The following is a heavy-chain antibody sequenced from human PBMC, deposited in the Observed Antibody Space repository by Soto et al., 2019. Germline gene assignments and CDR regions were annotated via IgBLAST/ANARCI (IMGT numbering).Heavy chain of an antibody. J-gene: IGHJ5*02. V-gene: IGHV2-5*01. Sequence: QITLKESGPTLVKPTQTLTLTCTFSGFSINTGGVGVGWIRQPPGKALEWLALIYWNEDKRYSPSLKSRLTIPNDTSKHQVVLTMTNMDPVDTATYYCAHRGYGDYPRDNWFDPWGQGTLVTVSS. CDR2: IYWNEDK. CDR3: AHRGYGDYPRDNWFDP. CDR1: GFSINTGGVG. D-gene: IGHD4-17*01.